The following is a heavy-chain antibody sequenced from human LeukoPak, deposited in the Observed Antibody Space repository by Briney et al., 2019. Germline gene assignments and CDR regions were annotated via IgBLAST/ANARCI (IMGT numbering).Heavy chain of an antibody. J-gene: IGHJ4*02. CDR1: GFTFSSHW. V-gene: IGHV3-74*01. CDR2: INTDGSST. Sequence: TGGSLRLSCAASGFTFSSHWMHWVRRAPGKGLVWVSRINTDGSSTNYADSVKGRFTISRDNSKNTLYLQMNSLRAEDTAVYYCAKGRGSGWLYYFDYWGQGTLVTVSS. CDR3: AKGRGSGWLYYFDY. D-gene: IGHD6-19*01.